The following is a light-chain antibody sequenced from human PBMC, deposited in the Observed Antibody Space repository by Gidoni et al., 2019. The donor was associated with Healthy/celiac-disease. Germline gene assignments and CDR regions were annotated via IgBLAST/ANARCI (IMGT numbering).Light chain of an antibody. V-gene: IGLV2-14*01. CDR3: SSYTSSSTVV. Sequence: QSALTQPASVSGSPGQSITISCTGTSSDVGGYYYVSSYQQHPGKAPKLMIYEVSNRPSGVSNRFSGSKSGNTASLTISGLQAEDEADYSCSSYTSSSTVVFGGGPKLPVL. CDR2: EVS. J-gene: IGLJ2*01. CDR1: SSDVGGYYY.